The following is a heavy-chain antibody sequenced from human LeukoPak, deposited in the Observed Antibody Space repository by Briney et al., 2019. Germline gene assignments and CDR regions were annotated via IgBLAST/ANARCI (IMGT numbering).Heavy chain of an antibody. CDR1: GFTFSSYA. D-gene: IGHD3-22*01. CDR2: TSGSGGST. V-gene: IGHV3-23*01. CDR3: ARDLWDYYDSSAQGCFDY. J-gene: IGHJ4*02. Sequence: GGSLRLSCAASGFTFSSYAMSWVRQAPGKGLEWVSATSGSGGSTYYADSVKGRFTISRDNSKNTLYLQMNSLRAEDTAVYYCARDLWDYYDSSAQGCFDYWGQGTLVTVSS.